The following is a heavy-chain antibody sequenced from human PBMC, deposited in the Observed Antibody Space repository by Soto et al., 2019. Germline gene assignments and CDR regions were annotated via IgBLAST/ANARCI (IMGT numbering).Heavy chain of an antibody. Sequence: PGGSLRLSCAASGFTFSSYGMHWVRQAPGKGLEWVAVIWYDGSNKYYADSVKGRFTTSRDNSKNTLYLQMNSLRAEDTAVYYCARDRQVGATDFDYWGQGTLVTVSS. CDR2: IWYDGSNK. CDR1: GFTFSSYG. D-gene: IGHD1-26*01. V-gene: IGHV3-33*01. J-gene: IGHJ4*02. CDR3: ARDRQVGATDFDY.